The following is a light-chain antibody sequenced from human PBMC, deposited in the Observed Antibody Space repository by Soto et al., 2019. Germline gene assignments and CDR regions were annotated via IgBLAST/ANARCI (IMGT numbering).Light chain of an antibody. Sequence: FQMTQSPSTLSASVGDRVAITCRASQSINNWLAWYQQKPGKAPKLLIYEASNLQSGVPSRFSGSGSGTEFILTISSLQPDDFATYYCQQYNSYSYTFGQGTKVDIK. CDR1: QSINNW. V-gene: IGKV1-5*03. CDR3: QQYNSYSYT. CDR2: EAS. J-gene: IGKJ2*01.